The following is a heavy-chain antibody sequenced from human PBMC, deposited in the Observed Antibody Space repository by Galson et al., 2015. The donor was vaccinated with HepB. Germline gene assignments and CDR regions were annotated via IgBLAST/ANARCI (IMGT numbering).Heavy chain of an antibody. CDR3: ARGWLHQSP. V-gene: IGHV4-59*01. D-gene: IGHD2-2*01. J-gene: IGHJ5*02. CDR1: GGPISNYY. Sequence: SETLSLTCTVSGGPISNYYWTWIRQSPVKGLEWIGDINYSGSTKYNPSLKSRVTMSIDTSKSQFSLRLTSVTVADTAIYYCARGWLHQSPWGQGTLVTVSS. CDR2: INYSGST.